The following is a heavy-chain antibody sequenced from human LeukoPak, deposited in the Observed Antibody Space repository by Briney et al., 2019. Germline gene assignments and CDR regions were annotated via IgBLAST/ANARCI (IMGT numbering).Heavy chain of an antibody. CDR1: GYSISSSNW. CDR3: ARISSSNWYNERGAFDV. V-gene: IGHV4-4*02. CDR2: INHSGST. Sequence: SETLSLTCTVSGYSISSSNWWSWIRQPPGKGLEWIGEINHSGSTNYSPSLKSRVTISVDTSKNQFSLKLRSVTAADTAVYYCARISSSNWYNERGAFDVWGQGTMVTVSS. J-gene: IGHJ3*01. D-gene: IGHD6-13*01.